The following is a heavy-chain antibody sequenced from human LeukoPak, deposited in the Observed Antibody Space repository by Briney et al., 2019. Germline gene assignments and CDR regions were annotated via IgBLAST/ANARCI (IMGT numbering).Heavy chain of an antibody. J-gene: IGHJ4*02. CDR2: INHSGST. CDR3: ARRPPRFLEWLLPPPFDY. CDR1: GGSISPYY. V-gene: IGHV4-34*01. D-gene: IGHD3-3*01. Sequence: SETLSLTCSVSGGSISPYYWSWIRQPPGKGLEWIGEINHSGSTNYNPSLKSRVTISVDTSKNQFSLKLSSVTAADTAVYYCARRPPRFLEWLLPPPFDYWGQGTLVTVSS.